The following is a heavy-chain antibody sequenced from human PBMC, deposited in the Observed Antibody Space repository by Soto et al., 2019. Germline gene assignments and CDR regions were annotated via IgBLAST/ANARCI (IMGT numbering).Heavy chain of an antibody. CDR3: ASLAVAEGFEP. D-gene: IGHD6-19*01. Sequence: EVQLVETGGGLIQPGGSLRLSCAASGFSVSNNYMSWVRQAPGKGLEWVSIIHAGGSTYYADSVKGRFTISRDNSKNTVYLPMNGLRDEDTAMYYCASLAVAEGFEPWGQGTLVTVSS. CDR2: IHAGGST. J-gene: IGHJ5*02. V-gene: IGHV3-53*02. CDR1: GFSVSNNY.